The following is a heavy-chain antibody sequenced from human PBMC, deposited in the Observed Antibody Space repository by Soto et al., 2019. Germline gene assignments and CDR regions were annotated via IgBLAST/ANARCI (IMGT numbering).Heavy chain of an antibody. Sequence: GGSLRLSCAASGFTFDDYAMHWVRQAPGKGLEWVSGISWNSGSIGYADSVKGRFTISRDNAKNSLYLQMNSLRAEDTALYYCAKDRIAPALGAFDIWGQGTMVTVSS. V-gene: IGHV3-9*01. CDR2: ISWNSGSI. D-gene: IGHD6-13*01. CDR1: GFTFDDYA. J-gene: IGHJ3*02. CDR3: AKDRIAPALGAFDI.